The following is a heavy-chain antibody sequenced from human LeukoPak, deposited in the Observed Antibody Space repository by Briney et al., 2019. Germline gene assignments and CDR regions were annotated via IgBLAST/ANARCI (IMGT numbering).Heavy chain of an antibody. CDR1: GGSISSSSYY. V-gene: IGHV4-39*01. CDR3: ARGVVYYDSSGYKGVFDH. Sequence: SETLSLTCTVSGGSISSSSYYWGWIRQPPGKGLEWIGCIYYSGSTYYNPSLKSRVTISVDTSKNQFSLKLSSVTAADTAVYYCARGVVYYDSSGYKGVFDHWGQGTLVTVSS. CDR2: IYYSGST. J-gene: IGHJ4*02. D-gene: IGHD3-22*01.